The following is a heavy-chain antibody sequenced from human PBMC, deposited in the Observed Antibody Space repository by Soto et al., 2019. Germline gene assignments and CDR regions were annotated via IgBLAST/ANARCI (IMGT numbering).Heavy chain of an antibody. J-gene: IGHJ5*02. Sequence: QVQLQQWGAGLLKPSETLSLTCAVYGGSFSGYYWSWIRQPPGKGLEWIGEINHSGSTNYNPSLKSRVTISVDTSKTRCSLKLSSVTAADSAVYYCGRLRSAFIVVVPDARNWFDPWGQGTLVTVSS. CDR3: GRLRSAFIVVVPDARNWFDP. D-gene: IGHD2-2*01. V-gene: IGHV4-34*01. CDR2: INHSGST. CDR1: GGSFSGYY.